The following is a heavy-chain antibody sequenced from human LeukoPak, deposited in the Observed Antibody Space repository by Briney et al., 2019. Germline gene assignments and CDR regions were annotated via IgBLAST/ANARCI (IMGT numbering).Heavy chain of an antibody. CDR3: AVDYGGNPDAFDI. D-gene: IGHD4-23*01. J-gene: IGHJ3*02. CDR1: DGSISSSRYY. Sequence: SETLSLTCTVSDGSISSSRYYWGWIRQPPGKGLEWIGSIYYSGSTYYNPSLKSRVTISVDTSKNQFSLKLSSVTAADTAVYYCAVDYGGNPDAFDIWGQGTTVTVSS. CDR2: IYYSGST. V-gene: IGHV4-39*01.